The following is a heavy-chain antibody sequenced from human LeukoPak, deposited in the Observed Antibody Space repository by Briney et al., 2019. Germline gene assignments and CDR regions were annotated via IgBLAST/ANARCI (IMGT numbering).Heavy chain of an antibody. CDR1: GFTFGDYA. CDR2: IKSNTDGGTT. Sequence: NPGRSLRLSCSASGFTFGDYAMSWVRQAPGKGLEWVGRIKSNTDGGTTDYAAPVEGRFTISRDDSKNTLYLQVNSLNTDDTAVYYCATTAGSRWYYFDYWGQGTLVTVSS. V-gene: IGHV3-15*01. D-gene: IGHD6-19*01. J-gene: IGHJ4*02. CDR3: ATTAGSRWYYFDY.